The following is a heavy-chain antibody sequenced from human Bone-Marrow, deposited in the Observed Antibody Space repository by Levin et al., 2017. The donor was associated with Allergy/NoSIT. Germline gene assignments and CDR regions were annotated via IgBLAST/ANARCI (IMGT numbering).Heavy chain of an antibody. CDR2: ISTSGST. D-gene: IGHD3-10*01. CDR1: SGSISTYY. J-gene: IGHJ4*02. Sequence: SETLSLTCTVSSGSISTYYWSWIRQPAGKGLEWIGRISTSGSTNCNPSLKSRVTMSLDTSKDQFSLKLSSVTAADTAVYYCARGPYYGSGSTGYYFDYWGQGTLVTVSS. V-gene: IGHV4-4*07. CDR3: ARGPYYGSGSTGYYFDY.